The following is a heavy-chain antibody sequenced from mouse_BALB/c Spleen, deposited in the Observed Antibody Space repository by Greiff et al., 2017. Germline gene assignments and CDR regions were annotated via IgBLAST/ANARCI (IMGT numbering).Heavy chain of an antibody. V-gene: IGHV5-12-1*01. CDR1: GFAFSSYD. CDR3: ARRSTMITAPFDY. CDR2: ISSGGGST. Sequence: EVQVVESGGGLVKPGGSLKLSCAASGFAFSSYDMSWVRQTPEKRLEWVAYISSGGGSTYYPDTVKGRFTISRDNAKNTLYLQMSSLKSEDTAMYYCARRSTMITAPFDYWGQGTTLTVSS. D-gene: IGHD2-4*01. J-gene: IGHJ2*01.